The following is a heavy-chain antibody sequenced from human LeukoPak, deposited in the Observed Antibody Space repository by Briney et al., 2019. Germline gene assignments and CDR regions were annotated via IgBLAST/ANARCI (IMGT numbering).Heavy chain of an antibody. CDR3: ARGRRWLQSPAYFDY. Sequence: PETLSLTCAVYGGSFSGYYWSWIRQPPGKGLEWIGEINHSGSTNYNPSLKSRVTISVDTSKNQFSLKLSSVTAADTAVYYCARGRRWLQSPAYFDYWGQGTLVTVSS. CDR1: GGSFSGYY. J-gene: IGHJ4*02. V-gene: IGHV4-34*01. D-gene: IGHD5-24*01. CDR2: INHSGST.